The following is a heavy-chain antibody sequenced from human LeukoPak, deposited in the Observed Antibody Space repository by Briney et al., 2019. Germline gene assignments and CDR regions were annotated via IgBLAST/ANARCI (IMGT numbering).Heavy chain of an antibody. CDR1: GGSFSGYY. Sequence: ETSETLSLTCAVYGGSFSGYYWSWIRQPPGKGLEWIGEINHSGSTNYNPSLKSRVTISVDTSKNQFSLKLSSVTAADTAVYYCARPRASSSWYVNYYYMDVWGKGTTVTISS. J-gene: IGHJ6*03. V-gene: IGHV4-34*01. CDR2: INHSGST. D-gene: IGHD6-13*01. CDR3: ARPRASSSWYVNYYYMDV.